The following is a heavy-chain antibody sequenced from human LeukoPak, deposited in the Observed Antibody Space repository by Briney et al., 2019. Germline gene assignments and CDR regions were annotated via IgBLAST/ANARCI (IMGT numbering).Heavy chain of an antibody. CDR2: TYYRSKWHS. Sequence: SRTLSLTCAISGDSVSSNSAAWNWIRQSPSRGLEWLGRTYYRSKWHSYYAPSVKSRITINPDTSKNQFSLQLKSVTPEDTAVYYCARMVGLVSDVWGQGTLVTVSS. J-gene: IGHJ4*02. V-gene: IGHV6-1*01. D-gene: IGHD3-10*01. CDR1: GDSVSSNSAA. CDR3: ARMVGLVSDV.